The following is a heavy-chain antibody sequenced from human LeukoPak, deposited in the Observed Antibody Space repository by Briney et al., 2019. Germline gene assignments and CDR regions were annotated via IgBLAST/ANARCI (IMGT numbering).Heavy chain of an antibody. CDR2: INHSGST. CDR3: ARRRRIVGAMRYYYMDV. J-gene: IGHJ6*03. Sequence: PSETLSLTCTVCGGSISSYYWSWIRQPPGEGLEWIGEINHSGSTNYNPCLKSRVTISVDTSKNQFSLKLSSVTAADTAVYYCARRRRIVGAMRYYYMDVWGKGTTVTISS. CDR1: GGSISSYY. D-gene: IGHD1-26*01. V-gene: IGHV4-34*01.